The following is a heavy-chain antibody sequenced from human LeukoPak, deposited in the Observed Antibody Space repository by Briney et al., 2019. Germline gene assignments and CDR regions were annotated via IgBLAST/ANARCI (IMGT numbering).Heavy chain of an antibody. V-gene: IGHV1-2*02. CDR1: GYTFTGYY. CDR2: INPNSGGT. CDR3: ARDFSVAGTGDFDY. D-gene: IGHD6-19*01. J-gene: IGHJ4*02. Sequence: ASVKVSCKASGYTFTGYYMHWVRQAPGQGLEWMGWINPNSGGTNYAQKFQGRVTMTRDTSISTAYMELSRLRSDDTAVYYCARDFSVAGTGDFDYWGQGTLVTVSS.